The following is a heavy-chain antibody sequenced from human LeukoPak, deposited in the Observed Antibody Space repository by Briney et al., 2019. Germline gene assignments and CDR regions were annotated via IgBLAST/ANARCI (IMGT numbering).Heavy chain of an antibody. Sequence: ASVKVSCKVSGYTLTELSMHWVRQAPGKGLEWMGGFDPEDGETIYDKKFQGRVTMAEDTSTDTDYMELSSLRAEDTAVYYCATRLTTVTITGYFQHWGQGSLVTVSS. CDR2: FDPEDGET. D-gene: IGHD4-11*01. J-gene: IGHJ1*01. V-gene: IGHV1-24*01. CDR1: GYTLTELS. CDR3: ATRLTTVTITGYFQH.